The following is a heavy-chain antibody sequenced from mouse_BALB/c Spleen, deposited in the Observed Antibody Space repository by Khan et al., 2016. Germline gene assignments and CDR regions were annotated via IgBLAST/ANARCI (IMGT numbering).Heavy chain of an antibody. CDR3: ATKGDYGSSPFAY. J-gene: IGHJ3*01. D-gene: IGHD1-1*01. V-gene: IGHV1-4*01. Sequence: QVQLQQSGAELARPGASVKMSCKDSGYTFITYTIHWVKQRPGQGLEWIGSIHPTSGYTNYNQKFKDEATLTADKSSSTAYMQLNSLTSDGSSVYFCATKGDYGSSPFAYWGQGTLVTVSA. CDR1: GYTFITYT. CDR2: IHPTSGYT.